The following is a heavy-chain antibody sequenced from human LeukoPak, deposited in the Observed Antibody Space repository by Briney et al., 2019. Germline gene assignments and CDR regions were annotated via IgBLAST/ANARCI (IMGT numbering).Heavy chain of an antibody. Sequence: ASVKVSCKASGGTFSSYAISWVRQAPGQGLEWMGRIIPIFGTANHAQTFQGRVTITTDESTSTAYMELSSLRSEDTAVYYCARDVLRYFDWLPHDAFDIWGQGTMVTVSS. CDR1: GGTFSSYA. CDR3: ARDVLRYFDWLPHDAFDI. V-gene: IGHV1-69*05. J-gene: IGHJ3*02. D-gene: IGHD3-9*01. CDR2: IIPIFGTA.